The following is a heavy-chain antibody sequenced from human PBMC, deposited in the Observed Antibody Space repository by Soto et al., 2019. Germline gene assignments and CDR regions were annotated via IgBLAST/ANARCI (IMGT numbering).Heavy chain of an antibody. D-gene: IGHD3-3*01. CDR3: ARDYDFWSGYYTPYFDY. CDR1: GFTFSSYW. J-gene: IGHJ4*02. V-gene: IGHV3-74*01. Sequence: PGGSLRLSCAASGFTFSSYWMHWVRQAPGKGLVWVSRINSDGSSTSYADSVKGRFTISRDNAKNTLYLQMNSLRAEDTAVYYCARDYDFWSGYYTPYFDYWGQGTLVTVSS. CDR2: INSDGSST.